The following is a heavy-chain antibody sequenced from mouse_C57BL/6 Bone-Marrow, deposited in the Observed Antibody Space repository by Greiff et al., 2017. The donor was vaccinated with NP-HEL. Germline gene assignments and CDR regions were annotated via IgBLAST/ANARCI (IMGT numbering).Heavy chain of an antibody. V-gene: IGHV1-26*01. CDR3: ARATYNDYGRARDY. D-gene: IGHD2-4*01. J-gene: IGHJ4*01. CDR2: INPNNGGT. Sequence: EVQLQQSGPELVKPGASVKISCKASGYTFNDYYMNWVKQSHGKSLEWIGEINPNNGGTSYNQKFKGKATLTVDKSSSTAYMELRSLTSEDSAVYYGARATYNDYGRARDYWGQGTSVTVSS. CDR1: GYTFNDYY.